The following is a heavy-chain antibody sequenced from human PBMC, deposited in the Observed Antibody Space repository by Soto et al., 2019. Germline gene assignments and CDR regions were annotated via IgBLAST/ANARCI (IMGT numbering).Heavy chain of an antibody. J-gene: IGHJ4*02. D-gene: IGHD3-22*01. CDR2: IYYLGHT. Sequence: SVPLSVTCTVADGSISRSSSYCGRNNQPPGKGLEWVGSIYYLGHTYYNPSLGSRVTISVDTSKNQFSLKLRSVTAADTAVFFFAGLYPYASSVYHLNYWGQGALVTVSS. V-gene: IGHV4-39*01. CDR3: AGLYPYASSVYHLNY. CDR1: DGSISRSSSY.